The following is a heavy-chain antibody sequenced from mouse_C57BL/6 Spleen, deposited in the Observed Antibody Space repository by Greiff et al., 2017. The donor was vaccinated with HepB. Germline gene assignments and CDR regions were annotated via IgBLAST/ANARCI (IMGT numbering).Heavy chain of an antibody. Sequence: VKLMESGPGLVQPSQSLSITCTVSGFSLTSYGVHWVRQSPGKGLEWLGVIWRGGSTDYNAAFMSRLSITKDNSKSQVFFKMNSLQADDTAIYYCAKNRGGSYAMDYWGQGTSVTVSS. CDR1: GFSLTSYG. D-gene: IGHD3-3*01. J-gene: IGHJ4*01. CDR3: AKNRGGSYAMDY. V-gene: IGHV2-5*01. CDR2: IWRGGST.